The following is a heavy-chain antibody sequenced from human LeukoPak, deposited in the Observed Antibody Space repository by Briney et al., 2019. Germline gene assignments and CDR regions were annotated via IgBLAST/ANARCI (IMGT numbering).Heavy chain of an antibody. Sequence: HPGGSLRLSCAASGFTFDDYAMHWVRQAPGKGLEWVSGISWNSGSIGYADSVKGRFTISKDNAKNSLYLQMNSLRAEDTAVYYCAKGISGWFPSCDYWGQGTLVTVSS. V-gene: IGHV3-9*01. CDR3: AKGISGWFPSCDY. CDR1: GFTFDDYA. D-gene: IGHD6-19*01. J-gene: IGHJ4*02. CDR2: ISWNSGSI.